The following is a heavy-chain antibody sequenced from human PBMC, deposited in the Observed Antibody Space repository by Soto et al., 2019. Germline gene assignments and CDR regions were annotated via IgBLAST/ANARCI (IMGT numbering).Heavy chain of an antibody. D-gene: IGHD3-16*01. CDR1: GGSMSSHY. J-gene: IGHJ4*02. V-gene: IGHV4-59*11. CDR2: VSYSGST. Sequence: PSETLSLTCTVSGGSMSSHYWTWLRQPPGKGLEWIGYVSYSGSTYYNPSLKSRVTISADTSRNQFSLRFSSVIAADTAVYYCARADPDASVGYWGQGTLVTVSS. CDR3: ARADPDASVGY.